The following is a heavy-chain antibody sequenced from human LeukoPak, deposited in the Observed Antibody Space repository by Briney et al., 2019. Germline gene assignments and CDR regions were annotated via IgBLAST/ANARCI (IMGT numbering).Heavy chain of an antibody. V-gene: IGHV4-59*01. CDR3: ARAPIVDAFDI. D-gene: IGHD3-16*02. CDR1: GGSISSYY. Sequence: SETLSLTCTVSGGSISSYYWSWIRQPPGKGLEWIGYIYYSGSTNYNPSLKSRVTKSVDTSKNQFSLKLSSVTAADTAVYYCARAPIVDAFDIWGQGTMVTVSS. CDR2: IYYSGST. J-gene: IGHJ3*02.